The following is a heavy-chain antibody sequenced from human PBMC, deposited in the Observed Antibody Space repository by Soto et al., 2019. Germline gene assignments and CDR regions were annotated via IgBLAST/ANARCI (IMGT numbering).Heavy chain of an antibody. J-gene: IGHJ5*02. CDR3: ARRGTSSAAAGWFDP. CDR2: VYWDDDK. Sequence: QITLKESGPALVKPTQTLTPTCSFSGFSLTTAGMGVGWIRQPPGKAPEWVALVYWDDDKRYNPSLRSRLTITKDTSKNLVVVTLTDMDPVDTGTYYCARRGTSSAAAGWFDPWGQGILVTVSS. CDR1: GFSLTTAGMG. D-gene: IGHD3-16*01. V-gene: IGHV2-5*02.